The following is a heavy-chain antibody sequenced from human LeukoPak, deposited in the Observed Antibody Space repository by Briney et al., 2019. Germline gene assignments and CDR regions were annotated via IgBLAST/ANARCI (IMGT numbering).Heavy chain of an antibody. D-gene: IGHD1-14*01. V-gene: IGHV3-23*01. CDR1: GFSFSSYA. Sequence: GGSLRLSCAASGFSFSSYAMNWVRQAPGKGLEWVSSINGSGDRTYYADSVKGRFTISRDNSKNTLYLQMNSLRAEDTAVYYCAKPARTDYADYWGQGTLVTVSS. CDR3: AKPARTDYADY. CDR2: INGSGDRT. J-gene: IGHJ4*02.